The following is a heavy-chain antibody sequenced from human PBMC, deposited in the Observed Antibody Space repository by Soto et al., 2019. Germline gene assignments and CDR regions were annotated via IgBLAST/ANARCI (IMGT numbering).Heavy chain of an antibody. J-gene: IGHJ6*02. CDR2: IWYDGSNK. Sequence: GGSLRLSCAASGFTFSSYGMHWVRQAPGKGLEWVAVIWYDGSNKYYADSVKGRFTISRDNSKNTLYLQMNSLRAEDTAVYYCARDRRCEYSGYDCLGYYYYGMDVWGQGTTVTVSS. CDR1: GFTFSSYG. V-gene: IGHV3-33*01. CDR3: ARDRRCEYSGYDCLGYYYYGMDV. D-gene: IGHD5-12*01.